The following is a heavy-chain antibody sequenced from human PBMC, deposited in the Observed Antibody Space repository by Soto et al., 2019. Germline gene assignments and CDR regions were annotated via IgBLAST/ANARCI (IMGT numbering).Heavy chain of an antibody. J-gene: IGHJ4*02. CDR1: GLTFRNAW. CDR3: STGGPPIWGSPFYF. CDR2: IKSNPDGGTT. Sequence: EVQLVESGGGLIKPGGSLRLSCAASGLTFRNAWMGWVRQAPGKGLAWVGRIKSNPDGGTTDYAAPVKGRFTISRDDSKKPMSLQKDSLKTEDTGPYYCSTGGPPIWGSPFYFWCRGTLVPVSS. D-gene: IGHD3-16*01. V-gene: IGHV3-15*07.